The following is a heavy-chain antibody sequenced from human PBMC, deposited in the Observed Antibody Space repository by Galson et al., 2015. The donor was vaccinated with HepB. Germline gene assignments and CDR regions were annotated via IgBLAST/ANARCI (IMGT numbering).Heavy chain of an antibody. V-gene: IGHV3-48*01. J-gene: IGHJ6*02. CDR2: ISSSSSTI. Sequence: SLRLSCAASGFTFSSYSMNWVRQAPGKGLEWVSYISSSSSTIYYADSVKGRFTISRDNAKNSLYLQMNSLRAEDTAVYYCARDMMVRGGRAMDVWGQGTTVTVSS. CDR3: ARDMMVRGGRAMDV. D-gene: IGHD3-10*01. CDR1: GFTFSSYS.